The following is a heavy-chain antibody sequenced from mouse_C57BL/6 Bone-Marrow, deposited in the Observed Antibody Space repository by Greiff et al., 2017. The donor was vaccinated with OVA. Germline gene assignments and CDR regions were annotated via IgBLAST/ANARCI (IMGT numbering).Heavy chain of an antibody. Sequence: VHLVESGPGLVAPSQSLSITCTVSGFSLTSYGVDWVRQSPGKGLEWLGVIWGVGSTNYNSALKSRLSISKDNFKSQVFLKMNSLQTDDTAMYYCASGWAWFAYWGQGTLVTVSA. V-gene: IGHV2-6*01. CDR3: ASGWAWFAY. CDR2: IWGVGST. J-gene: IGHJ3*01. D-gene: IGHD2-3*01. CDR1: GFSLTSYG.